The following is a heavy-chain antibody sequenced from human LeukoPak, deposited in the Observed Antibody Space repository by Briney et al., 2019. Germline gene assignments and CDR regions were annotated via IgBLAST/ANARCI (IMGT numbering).Heavy chain of an antibody. CDR3: ARVVRYFDWLFSYGMDV. V-gene: IGHV1-18*01. CDR2: ISAYNGNT. J-gene: IGHJ6*02. Sequence: ASVKVSCKASGYTFTSYGISWVRQAPGQGLEWMGWISAYNGNTNYAQKLQGRVTMTTDTSTSTAYMELRSLRSDDTAVYYCARVVRYFDWLFSYGMDVWGQGTTVTVSS. D-gene: IGHD3-9*01. CDR1: GYTFTSYG.